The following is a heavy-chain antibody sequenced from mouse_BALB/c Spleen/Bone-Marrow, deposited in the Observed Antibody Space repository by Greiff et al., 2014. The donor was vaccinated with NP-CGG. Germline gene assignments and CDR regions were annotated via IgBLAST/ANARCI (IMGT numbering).Heavy chain of an antibody. Sequence: QVQLQQSGAELVKPGASVKLSCKASGYTFTSYWMHWVKQRPGQGLEWIGEIDPSDSYTNYNQKLKGKATFTVDKSSSTAYMQLSSLTSEASAVYYCARDSITTVVATAYWGQGTPLTVSS. CDR1: GYTFTSYW. J-gene: IGHJ2*01. CDR3: ARDSITTVVATAY. V-gene: IGHV1-69*02. CDR2: IDPSDSYT. D-gene: IGHD1-1*01.